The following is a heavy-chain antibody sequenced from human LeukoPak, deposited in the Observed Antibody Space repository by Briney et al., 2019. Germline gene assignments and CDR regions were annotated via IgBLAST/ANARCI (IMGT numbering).Heavy chain of an antibody. Sequence: GASVKVSCKAAGYTFIGYCIHWVRQAPGQGLEWMGRINPHSGGTNYAQKLQGRVTMTTDTSTSTAYMELRSLRSDDTAVYYCARDWKAYDFWSDNYYYYYGMDVWGQGTTVTVSS. V-gene: IGHV1-2*06. CDR1: GYTFIGYC. D-gene: IGHD3-3*01. J-gene: IGHJ6*02. CDR2: INPHSGGT. CDR3: ARDWKAYDFWSDNYYYYYGMDV.